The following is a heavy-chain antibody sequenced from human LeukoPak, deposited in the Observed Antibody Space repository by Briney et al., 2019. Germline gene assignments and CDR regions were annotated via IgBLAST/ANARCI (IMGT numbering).Heavy chain of an antibody. CDR1: GFTFSSYG. V-gene: IGHV3-33*01. Sequence: GGSLRLSCAASGFTFSSYGMHWVRQAPGKGLEWVAVIWYDGSNKHYADSVKGRFTISRDNSKNTLYLQMNSLRAEDTAVYYCARDLSLDRYYYYGMDVWGQGTTVTVSS. CDR3: ARDLSLDRYYYYGMDV. D-gene: IGHD3-10*01. J-gene: IGHJ6*02. CDR2: IWYDGSNK.